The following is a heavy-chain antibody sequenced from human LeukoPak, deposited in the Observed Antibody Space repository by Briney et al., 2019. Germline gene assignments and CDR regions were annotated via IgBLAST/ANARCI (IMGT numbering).Heavy chain of an antibody. D-gene: IGHD3-3*01. V-gene: IGHV3-23*01. J-gene: IGHJ6*02. CDR3: AKDAVTIFGVVNRPFAYYYGMDV. CDR2: ISGTGGST. Sequence: GGSLRLSCAASGFTFSSYAMSWVRQAPGKGLEWFSAISGTGGSTYYADSVKRRFTISRDNSKNTLYLQMNSLRAQDTAVYYCAKDAVTIFGVVNRPFAYYYGMDVWGQGTTVTVSS. CDR1: GFTFSSYA.